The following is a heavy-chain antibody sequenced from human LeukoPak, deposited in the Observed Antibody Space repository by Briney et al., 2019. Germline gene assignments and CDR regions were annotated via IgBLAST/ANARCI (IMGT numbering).Heavy chain of an antibody. CDR2: INPNSGGT. CDR1: GYTFRDYF. Sequence: GASVKVSCKSSGYTFRDYFLHWVRQAPGQGLEWMGWINPNSGGTKYAQKFQGRVTMTRDTSINTAYMELSSLRSDDTAVYYCAAPILHHTYFFDYWGQETQVTVSS. V-gene: IGHV1-2*02. J-gene: IGHJ4*02. D-gene: IGHD3-3*01. CDR3: AAPILHHTYFFDY.